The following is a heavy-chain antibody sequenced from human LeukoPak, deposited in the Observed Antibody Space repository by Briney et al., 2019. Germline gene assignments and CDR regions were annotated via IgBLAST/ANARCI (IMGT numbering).Heavy chain of an antibody. Sequence: GGSLRLSCAASGFTFSSYAMSWVRQAPGKGLEWVSAISGSGGSAYYVDSVKGRFTVSRDNSKNTLYLQMNSLRGEDTAVYYCARGRVGATTTFDCWGQGTLVTVSS. D-gene: IGHD1-26*01. V-gene: IGHV3-23*01. CDR2: ISGSGGSA. CDR3: ARGRVGATTTFDC. J-gene: IGHJ4*02. CDR1: GFTFSSYA.